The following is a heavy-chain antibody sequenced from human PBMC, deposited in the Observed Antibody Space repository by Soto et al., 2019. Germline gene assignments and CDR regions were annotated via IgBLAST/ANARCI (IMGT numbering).Heavy chain of an antibody. CDR2: ISGSGGST. D-gene: IGHD1-1*01. J-gene: IGHJ4*02. Sequence: EVQLLESGGGLVQPGGSLRLSCAASGFTFSSYSMSWVRQAPGKGLEWVSAISGSGGSTYYADSVKGRFTISRDNSKNTLYLQRNSLRAEDTAVYYCEKFSGPYNWKEAFDYWGQGTLVTVSS. CDR1: GFTFSSYS. V-gene: IGHV3-23*01. CDR3: EKFSGPYNWKEAFDY.